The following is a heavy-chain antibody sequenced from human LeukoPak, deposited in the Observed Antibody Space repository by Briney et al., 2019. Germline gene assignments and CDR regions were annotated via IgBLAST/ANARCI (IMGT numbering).Heavy chain of an antibody. CDR3: AMVYGITGTTGAFDI. D-gene: IGHD1-7*01. J-gene: IGHJ3*02. Sequence: GESLQISCKGSGYSFTSYWIGWVRQMPGKGLEWMGIIYPGDSDTRYSPSFQGQVTISADKSISTAYLQWSSLKASDTAMYYCAMVYGITGTTGAFDIWGQGTMVTVSS. CDR2: IYPGDSDT. CDR1: GYSFTSYW. V-gene: IGHV5-51*01.